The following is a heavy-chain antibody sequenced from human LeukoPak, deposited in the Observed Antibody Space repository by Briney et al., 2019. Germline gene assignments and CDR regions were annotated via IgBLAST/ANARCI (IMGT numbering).Heavy chain of an antibody. CDR3: ARGITSRPSWFDP. Sequence: PSETLSLTCTVSGGSIRSGGYYWSRIRQKPGKGLEWIGYIYYSGSTRYTPSLKSRVAVSIDTSNNQFSLKLSSVTAADAAVYYCARGITSRPSWFDPWGQGTPVTVSS. D-gene: IGHD6-6*01. V-gene: IGHV4-31*03. J-gene: IGHJ5*02. CDR2: IYYSGST. CDR1: GGSIRSGGYY.